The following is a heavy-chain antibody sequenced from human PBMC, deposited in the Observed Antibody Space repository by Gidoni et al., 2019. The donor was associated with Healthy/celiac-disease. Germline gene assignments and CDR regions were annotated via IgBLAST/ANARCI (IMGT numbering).Heavy chain of an antibody. J-gene: IGHJ3*02. CDR1: GFTFSSYW. CDR2: IKQDGSEK. Sequence: EVQLVESGGGLVQPVGSLRLSCAASGFTFSSYWMSWVRQAPGKGLEWVANIKQDGSEKYYVDSVKGRFTISRDNAKNSLYLQMNSLRAEDTAVYYCASLEWELQGAFDIWGQGTMVTVSS. CDR3: ASLEWELQGAFDI. D-gene: IGHD1-26*01. V-gene: IGHV3-7*01.